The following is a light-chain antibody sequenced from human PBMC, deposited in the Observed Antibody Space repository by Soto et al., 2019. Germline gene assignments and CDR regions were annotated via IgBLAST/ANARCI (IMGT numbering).Light chain of an antibody. CDR1: QAISNY. Sequence: DIQMTQSPSSLSASLGDRVTITCQASQAISNYLNWFQQKPGKAPKLLIYAASNLETGVPSRFSGSGSGTDFTFTISSLQPEDIATYYCQQYENLPITFGQGTRLEIK. J-gene: IGKJ5*01. CDR2: AAS. V-gene: IGKV1-33*01. CDR3: QQYENLPIT.